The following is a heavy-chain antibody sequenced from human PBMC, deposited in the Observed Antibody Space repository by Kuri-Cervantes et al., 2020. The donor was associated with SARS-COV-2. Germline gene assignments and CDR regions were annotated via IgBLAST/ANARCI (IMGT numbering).Heavy chain of an antibody. CDR1: GFTFSSYE. D-gene: IGHD1-26*01. J-gene: IGHJ3*02. V-gene: IGHV3-48*03. CDR3: AKDKWELLFQPLDAFDI. CDR2: ISSSGSTI. Sequence: GGSLRLSCAASGFTFSSYEMNWARQAPGKGLEWVSYISSSGSTIYYADSVKGRFTVSRDNSKNTLYLQMNSLRAEDTAVYYCAKDKWELLFQPLDAFDIWGQGTMVTVSS.